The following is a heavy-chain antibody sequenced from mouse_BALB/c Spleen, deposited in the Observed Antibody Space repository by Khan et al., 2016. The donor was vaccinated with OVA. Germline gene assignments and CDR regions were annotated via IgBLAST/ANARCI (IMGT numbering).Heavy chain of an antibody. Sequence: QIQLVQSGAELARPGASVKMSCKTSGYTFTTYTLHWVKQRPGRSLEWIGYINPSNDYTNYNQKFKDKSTLTADKSSSTAYMQLSSLTSEDSVVYYCARSGQLGLRGGFTYWGQGTLVTVSA. D-gene: IGHD3-2*01. CDR2: INPSNDYT. CDR1: GYTFTTYT. CDR3: ARSGQLGLRGGFTY. J-gene: IGHJ3*01. V-gene: IGHV1-4*01.